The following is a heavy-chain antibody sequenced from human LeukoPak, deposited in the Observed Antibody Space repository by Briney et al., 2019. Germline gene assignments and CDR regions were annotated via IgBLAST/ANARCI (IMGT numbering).Heavy chain of an antibody. J-gene: IGHJ4*02. D-gene: IGHD5-12*01. CDR2: ISYDGSNK. Sequence: PGRSLRLSCAASGFTFSSYGMHWVRQAPGKGLEWVAVISYDGSNKYYADSVKGRFTISRDNSKNTLYLQMNSLRAEDTAVYYRAKAWDSGYDLTDYWGQGTLVTVSS. CDR1: GFTFSSYG. V-gene: IGHV3-30*18. CDR3: AKAWDSGYDLTDY.